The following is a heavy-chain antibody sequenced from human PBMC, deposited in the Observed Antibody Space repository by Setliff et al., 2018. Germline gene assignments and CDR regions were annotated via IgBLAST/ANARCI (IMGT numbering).Heavy chain of an antibody. J-gene: IGHJ4*02. V-gene: IGHV1-18*01. Sequence: ASVKVSCKASGYTFSSYGISWVRQAPGQGLEWMGWISAYNGNTNYAQKFQGRVTMTTDTSTSTGYMELGSLRPDDTAVYYCATRRAARSPLTGWGQGTLVIVSA. CDR3: ATRRAARSPLTG. CDR2: ISAYNGNT. CDR1: GYTFSSYG. D-gene: IGHD6-6*01.